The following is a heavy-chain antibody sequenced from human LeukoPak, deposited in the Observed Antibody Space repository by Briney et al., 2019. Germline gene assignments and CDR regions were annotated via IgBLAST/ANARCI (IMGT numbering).Heavy chain of an antibody. Sequence: SETLSLTCTVSGDSISSYYWSWIRQPPGKGLEWIGYIYYSGGTDYIPSLKSRVTISVDTSKNQFSLKLRSVTAADTAVYYCARHVTISGPYDASDIWGQGTMVTVSP. CDR1: GDSISSYY. CDR3: ARHVTISGPYDASDI. CDR2: IYYSGGT. V-gene: IGHV4-59*08. J-gene: IGHJ3*02. D-gene: IGHD5-24*01.